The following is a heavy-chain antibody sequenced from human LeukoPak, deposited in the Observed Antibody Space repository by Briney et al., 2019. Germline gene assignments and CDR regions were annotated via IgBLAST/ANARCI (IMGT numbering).Heavy chain of an antibody. V-gene: IGHV4-34*01. J-gene: IGHJ4*02. CDR3: ARGNFGRYYYDSSGYLGFDY. CDR1: GGSFSGYY. Sequence: SETLSLTCAVYGGSFSGYYWSWIRQPPGKGLEWIGEINHSRSTNYNPSLKSRVTISVDTSKNQFSLKLSSVTAADTAVYYCARGNFGRYYYDSSGYLGFDYWGQGTLVTVSS. D-gene: IGHD3-22*01. CDR2: INHSRST.